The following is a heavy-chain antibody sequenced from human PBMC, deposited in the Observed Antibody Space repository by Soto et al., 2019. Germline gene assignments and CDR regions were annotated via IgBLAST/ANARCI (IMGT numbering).Heavy chain of an antibody. V-gene: IGHV1-46*01. CDR2: INPCGGST. CDR1: GYTFTSYY. Sequence: GAVKVSWKASGYTFTSYYMHWVRQAPGQGLEWMGIINPCGGSTSYAQKFQGRVTMTRDTSTSTVYMELSSLRAEDTAVYYCARGSYSDILTGYPLLGYYGMDVWGQGTTVTVSS. J-gene: IGHJ6*02. CDR3: ARGSYSDILTGYPLLGYYGMDV. D-gene: IGHD3-9*01.